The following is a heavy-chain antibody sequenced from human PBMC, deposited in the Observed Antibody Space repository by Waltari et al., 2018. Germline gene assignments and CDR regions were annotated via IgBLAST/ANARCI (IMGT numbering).Heavy chain of an antibody. D-gene: IGHD6-13*01. CDR2: IYYSGST. CDR3: ARDKIAAADYYYGMDV. CDR1: GGSISSGGYY. Sequence: VKPSQTLSLTCTVSGGSISSGGYYWSWIRQHPGKGLEWIGYIYYSGSTYYNPSLKSRVTISVDTSKNQFSLKLSSVTAADTAVYYCARDKIAAADYYYGMDVWGQGTTVTVSS. J-gene: IGHJ6*02. V-gene: IGHV4-31*03.